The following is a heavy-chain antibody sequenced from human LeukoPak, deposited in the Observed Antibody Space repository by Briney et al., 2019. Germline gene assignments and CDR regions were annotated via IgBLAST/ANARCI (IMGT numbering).Heavy chain of an antibody. J-gene: IGHJ4*02. CDR1: GFTFSSYW. V-gene: IGHV3-7*01. CDR3: ARGKFRMSSGKTRTLIDY. CDR2: IKQGGSEK. D-gene: IGHD3-22*01. Sequence: GGSLRLSCAASGFTFSSYWMSWVRQAPGKGLEWVANIKQGGSEKYYVDSVKGRFTISRDNAKNSLYLQMNSLRAEDTAVYYCARGKFRMSSGKTRTLIDYWGQGTLVTVSS.